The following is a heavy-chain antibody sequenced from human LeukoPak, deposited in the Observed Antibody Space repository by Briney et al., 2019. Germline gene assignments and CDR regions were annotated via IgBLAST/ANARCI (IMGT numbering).Heavy chain of an antibody. CDR3: ARVIAVAPPIDY. J-gene: IGHJ4*02. V-gene: IGHV4-34*01. CDR2: INHSGST. Sequence: SETLSLTCAVYGGSFSGYYWSWIRQPPGKGLEWIGEINHSGSTNYNPSLKSRVTISVDTSKNQFSLKLSSVTAADTAVYYCARVIAVAPPIDYWGQGTLVTVSS. CDR1: GGSFSGYY. D-gene: IGHD6-19*01.